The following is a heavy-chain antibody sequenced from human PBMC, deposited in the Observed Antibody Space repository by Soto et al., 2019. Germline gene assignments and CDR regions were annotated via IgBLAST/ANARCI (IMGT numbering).Heavy chain of an antibody. D-gene: IGHD3-10*01. J-gene: IGHJ4*02. CDR3: VGGQYYFDY. Sequence: QVQLVESGGGVVQPGRSLRLSCAASGFPFTSYGMHWFREGPDKWLEWVASISYDGSDKYYADSVKGRFTISRDNSKNTLYLQMNSLRPDDKVLYYCVGGQYYFDYRGQGTLVIVSS. CDR1: GFPFTSYG. V-gene: IGHV3-30*03. CDR2: ISYDGSDK.